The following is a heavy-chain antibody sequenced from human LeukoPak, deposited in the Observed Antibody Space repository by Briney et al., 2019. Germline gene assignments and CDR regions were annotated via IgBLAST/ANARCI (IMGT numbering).Heavy chain of an antibody. CDR1: GYTFTGYY. V-gene: IGHV1-2*02. J-gene: IGHJ5*02. CDR2: INPNNGAT. Sequence: ASVKVSRKASGYTFTGYYMHWVRLAPGQGLEWMGWINPNNGATNCAQKFQGRVTMTRDTSISTAYMELSRLRSDDTAVYYCARAGAPLNNWFDPWGQGTLVSVSS. CDR3: ARAGAPLNNWFDP.